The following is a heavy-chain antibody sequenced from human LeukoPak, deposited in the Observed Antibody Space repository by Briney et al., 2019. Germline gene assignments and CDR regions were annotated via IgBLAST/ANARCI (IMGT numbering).Heavy chain of an antibody. Sequence: SVKVSCKASGGTFSSYAISWVRQAPGQGLEWMGGIIPIFSTANYAQKFQGRVTITTDESTNTAYMELSSLRSEDSAVYYFAKGRFVHAFDIWGQGTRVTVSS. CDR1: GGTFSSYA. CDR3: AKGRFVHAFDI. J-gene: IGHJ3*02. CDR2: IIPIFSTA. V-gene: IGHV1-69*05. D-gene: IGHD3-10*02.